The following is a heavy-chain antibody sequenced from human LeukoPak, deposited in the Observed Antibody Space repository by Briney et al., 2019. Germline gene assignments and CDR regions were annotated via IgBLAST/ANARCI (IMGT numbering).Heavy chain of an antibody. V-gene: IGHV4-39*01. CDR2: IYYSGST. J-gene: IGHJ6*02. CDR3: ARQFRQQLVDNGMDV. D-gene: IGHD6-13*01. Sequence: SETLSLTCTVSGGSISSSSYYWGWIRQPPGKGLEWIGSIYYSGSTYYNPSLKSRVTISVDTSKNQFSLKLSSVTAADTAVYYCARQFRQQLVDNGMDVWGQGTTVTVSS. CDR1: GGSISSSSYY.